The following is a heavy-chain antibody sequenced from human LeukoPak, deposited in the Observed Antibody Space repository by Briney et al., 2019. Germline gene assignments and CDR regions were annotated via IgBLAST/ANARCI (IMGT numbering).Heavy chain of an antibody. V-gene: IGHV3-23*01. CDR2: IRRSDGSK. D-gene: IGHD1-1*01. J-gene: IGHJ4*02. CDR3: ARGLESKDTRPHY. Sequence: PGGSPRLSCAVSEFSFSNFGLSWVRQAPGKGLEWVSAIRRSDGSKHYADSVKGRFTISRDNSKNTMYLQMNGLRAEDTAVYYCARGLESKDTRPHYWGQGTLVSVST. CDR1: EFSFSNFG.